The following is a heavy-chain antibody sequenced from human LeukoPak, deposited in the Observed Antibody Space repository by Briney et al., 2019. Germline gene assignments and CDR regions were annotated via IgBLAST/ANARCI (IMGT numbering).Heavy chain of an antibody. V-gene: IGHV5-10-1*01. CDR1: GYSFTSYW. D-gene: IGHD3-9*01. CDR3: ARHWGYFDSSKCYFDY. CDR2: IDPSDSYT. Sequence: GESLKISCKGSGYSFTSYWISWVRQMPGKGLEWTGRIDPSDSYTNYSPSFQGHVTISADKSISTAYLQWSSLKASDTAMYYCARHWGYFDSSKCYFDYWGQGTLVTVSS. J-gene: IGHJ4*02.